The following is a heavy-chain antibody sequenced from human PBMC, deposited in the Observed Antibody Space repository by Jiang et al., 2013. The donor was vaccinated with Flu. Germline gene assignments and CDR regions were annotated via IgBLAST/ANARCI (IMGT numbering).Heavy chain of an antibody. D-gene: IGHD3-10*01. J-gene: IGHJ6*01. V-gene: IGHV1-46*03. CDR3: TRGYGSGSYYPYGMDV. CDR2: INPSDGST. CDR1: GYTFTTYY. Sequence: GAEVKKPGASVKVSCKASGYTFTTYYMHWVRQAPGQGLEWMGIINPSDGSTSYAQKFQGRVTMTRDTSTSTLYMELSSLRSEDTAVYYCTRGYGSGSYYPYGMDVWGQGTTVTGLL.